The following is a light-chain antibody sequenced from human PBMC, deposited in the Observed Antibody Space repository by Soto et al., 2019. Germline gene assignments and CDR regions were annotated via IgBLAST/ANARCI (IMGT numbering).Light chain of an antibody. CDR1: KLGDKY. V-gene: IGLV3-1*01. CDR2: QDS. CDR3: QAWDSSTYV. Sequence: ELTQPPSVSVSPGQTASITCSGDKLGDKYACWYQQKPGQSPVLVIYQDSKRPSGIPERFSGSNSGNTATLTISGTQAMDEADYYCQAWDSSTYVFGTGTKVTVL. J-gene: IGLJ1*01.